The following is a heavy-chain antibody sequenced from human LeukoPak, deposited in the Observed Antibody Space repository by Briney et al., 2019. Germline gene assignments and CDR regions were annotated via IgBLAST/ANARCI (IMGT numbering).Heavy chain of an antibody. J-gene: IGHJ4*02. CDR2: ISSCSSYI. Sequence: GGSLRLSCAASGFTFSSYSMNWVRHAPGKGLEWVSSISSCSSYIYYADSVKGRFTISRDNAKNSLYLQMNSLRAEDTAVYYCASQIVVVPAANFRPVDYWGQGTLVAVSS. CDR3: ASQIVVVPAANFRPVDY. CDR1: GFTFSSYS. D-gene: IGHD2-2*01. V-gene: IGHV3-21*01.